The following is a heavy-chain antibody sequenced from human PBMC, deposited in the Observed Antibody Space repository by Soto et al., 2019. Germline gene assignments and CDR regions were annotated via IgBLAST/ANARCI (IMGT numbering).Heavy chain of an antibody. CDR3: ARSGRFGESRRYYFDS. J-gene: IGHJ4*02. V-gene: IGHV4-61*01. D-gene: IGHD3-10*01. CDR2: IYYSGST. Sequence: PXETLSLTCTVSGGSVSSGSYYWSWIRQPPGKGLEWIGYIYYSGSTNYNPSLKSRVTISVDTSKNQFSLKLSSVTAADTAVYYCARSGRFGESRRYYFDSWGQGSLVTVSS. CDR1: GGSVSSGSYY.